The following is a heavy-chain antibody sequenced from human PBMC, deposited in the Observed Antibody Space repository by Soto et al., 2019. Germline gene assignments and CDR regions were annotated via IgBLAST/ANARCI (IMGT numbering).Heavy chain of an antibody. D-gene: IGHD1-20*01. CDR3: ARGPWITDYYYYGMDV. CDR1: GYTFTSYY. Sequence: GASVKVSCKASGYTFTSYYMHWVRQAPGQGLEWMGIINPSGGSTSYAQKFQGRVTMTRDTSTSTVYMELSSLRSEDTAVYYCARGPWITDYYYYGMDVWGQGTTVTVSS. CDR2: INPSGGST. J-gene: IGHJ6*02. V-gene: IGHV1-46*01.